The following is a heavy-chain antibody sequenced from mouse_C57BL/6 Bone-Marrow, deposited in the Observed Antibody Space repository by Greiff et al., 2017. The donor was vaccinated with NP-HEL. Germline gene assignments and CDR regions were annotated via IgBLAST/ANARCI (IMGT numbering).Heavy chain of an antibody. J-gene: IGHJ2*01. D-gene: IGHD1-1*01. CDR2: IYPSSGNT. V-gene: IGHV1-81*01. CDR3: AKRAPPLVTTGVAPFDY. CDR1: GYTFTSYG. Sequence: QVQLQQPGAELVRPGASVKLSCKASGYTFTSYGMSWVKQRTGQGLEWIGEIYPSSGNTHYNEKFKGKATLTVDKSSSTAYMELRSLTSEDSAVYFCAKRAPPLVTTGVAPFDYWGQGTTLTVSS.